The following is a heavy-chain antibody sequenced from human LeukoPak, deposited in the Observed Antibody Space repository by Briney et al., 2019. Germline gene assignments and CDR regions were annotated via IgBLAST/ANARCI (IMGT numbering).Heavy chain of an antibody. CDR2: ISYDGSNK. CDR1: GFTFSSYG. Sequence: GGSLRLSCAASGFTFSSYGMHWVRQAPGKGLEWVAIISYDGSNKYYADSVQGRFTISRDNSKNTLYLQMNRLRAEDTAVCYCAKDLGGGSGCYDLWGRGTLVTVSS. J-gene: IGHJ2*01. CDR3: AKDLGGGSGCYDL. D-gene: IGHD6-19*01. V-gene: IGHV3-30*18.